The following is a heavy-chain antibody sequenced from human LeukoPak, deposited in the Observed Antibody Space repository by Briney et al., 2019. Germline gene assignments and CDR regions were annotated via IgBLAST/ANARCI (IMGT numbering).Heavy chain of an antibody. D-gene: IGHD2-15*01. V-gene: IGHV3-9*01. CDR1: GFTFNDYA. CDR3: AKGSSVVVAATELDY. CDR2: ISWNSGSI. J-gene: IGHJ4*02. Sequence: PGGSLRLSCAASGFTFNDYAMHWVRQAPGKGLEWVSGISWNSGSIGYADSVKGRFTISRDNAKNSLYLQMNSLRAEDTALYYCAKGSSVVVAATELDYWGQGTLVTVSS.